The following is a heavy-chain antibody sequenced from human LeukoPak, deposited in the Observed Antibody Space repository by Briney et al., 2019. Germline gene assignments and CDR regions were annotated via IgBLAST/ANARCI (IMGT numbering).Heavy chain of an antibody. CDR3: ARGYSGLPD. CDR1: GFTFSSYT. V-gene: IGHV3-21*01. Sequence: GGSLRLSRAASGFTFSSYTMNWVRQAPGKGLEWVSSISSSSSNIYHADSVKGRSTISRDNSKNSLYLQMNSLRAEDTAVYYCARGYSGLPDWGQGTLVTVSS. J-gene: IGHJ4*02. D-gene: IGHD5-12*01. CDR2: ISSSSSNI.